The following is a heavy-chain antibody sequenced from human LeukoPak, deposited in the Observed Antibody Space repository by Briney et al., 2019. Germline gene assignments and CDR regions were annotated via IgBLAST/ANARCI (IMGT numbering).Heavy chain of an antibody. D-gene: IGHD6-19*01. Sequence: GGSLRLSCAASGFSFSIYAMSWVRQAPGKGLEWVSTFFSDTGKTDYADSVKGRFTISRDTSKNTLYLQMNSLRAEDTAVYYCAKRGAGSGGLYHWGQGTLVTVSS. V-gene: IGHV3-23*01. J-gene: IGHJ5*02. CDR2: FFSDTGKT. CDR1: GFSFSIYA. CDR3: AKRGAGSGGLYH.